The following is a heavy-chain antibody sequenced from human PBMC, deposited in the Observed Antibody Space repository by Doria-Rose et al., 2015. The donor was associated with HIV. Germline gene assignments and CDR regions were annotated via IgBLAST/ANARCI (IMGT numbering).Heavy chain of an antibody. V-gene: IGHV2-26*01. D-gene: IGHD6-13*01. J-gene: IGHJ4*02. CDR2: IFSDDER. Sequence: QVTLKESSPVLVKPTETLTLTCTVSGVSLSSPGMGVSWIRQHPGKALEWLAYIFSDDERYHKTSLESRLTISRDTSKSQVVLTMTDIDPVDTATYYCARIKSSRWYHKYYFDFWGQGTLVIVSA. CDR1: GVSLSSPGMG. CDR3: ARIKSSRWYHKYYFDF.